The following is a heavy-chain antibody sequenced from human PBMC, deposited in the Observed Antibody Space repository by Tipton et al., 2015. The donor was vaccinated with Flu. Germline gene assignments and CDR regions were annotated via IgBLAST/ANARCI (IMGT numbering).Heavy chain of an antibody. D-gene: IGHD2-21*02. CDR2: ISGSGTTT. J-gene: IGHJ4*02. V-gene: IGHV3-23*01. CDR1: GLTFSSYA. Sequence: SLRLSCTVSGLTFSSYAMNWVRQAPGEGPEWVSGISGSGTTTYYADSVKGRFTISRDNSRKTVYLQMNSLRAGDTAVYFCAKDRAAVVTVFDYWGQGTQVTVSS. CDR3: AKDRAAVVTVFDY.